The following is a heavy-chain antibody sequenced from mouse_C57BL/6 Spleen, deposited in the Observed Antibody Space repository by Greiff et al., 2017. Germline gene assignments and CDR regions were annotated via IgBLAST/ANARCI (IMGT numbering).Heavy chain of an antibody. CDR3: GTHYYGSSYGTYFDY. Sequence: QVTLKESGAELARPGASVKLSCKASGYTFTSYGISWVKQRTGQGLEWIGEIYPRSGNTYYNEKFKGKATLTADKSSSTAYMELRSLTSEDSAVYFCGTHYYGSSYGTYFDYWGQGTTLTVSS. J-gene: IGHJ2*01. D-gene: IGHD1-1*01. CDR2: IYPRSGNT. CDR1: GYTFTSYG. V-gene: IGHV1-81*01.